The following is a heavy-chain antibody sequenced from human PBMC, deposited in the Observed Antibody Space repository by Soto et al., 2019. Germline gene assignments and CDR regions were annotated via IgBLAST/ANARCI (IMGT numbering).Heavy chain of an antibody. Sequence: EVQLVESGGGLILPGGSLRLSCAASGFTFNTHWMHWVRQAPGKGLVWVSRINSDGSITDYADSVKGRFSISRDNPRNTLYLQMNSLSPEDTAVYYCARAMTSVGAAAKGDFWGPGTPVTVSS. D-gene: IGHD1-26*01. CDR3: ARAMTSVGAAAKGDF. V-gene: IGHV3-74*01. J-gene: IGHJ4*02. CDR1: GFTFNTHW. CDR2: INSDGSIT.